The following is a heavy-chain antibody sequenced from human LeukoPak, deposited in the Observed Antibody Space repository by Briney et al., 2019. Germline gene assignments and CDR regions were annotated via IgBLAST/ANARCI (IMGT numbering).Heavy chain of an antibody. Sequence: SETLSLTCTVSGYSISSAYYWAWIRQPPGKGLEWIGSMHHSESTTYNPSLKSRVTISVDTSKNQFSLKLSSVTAADTAVYYCAGDATGLGNYFNYWGQRTLVTVSS. V-gene: IGHV4-38-2*02. CDR2: MHHSEST. CDR1: GYSISSAYY. J-gene: IGHJ4*02. D-gene: IGHD7-27*01. CDR3: AGDATGLGNYFNY.